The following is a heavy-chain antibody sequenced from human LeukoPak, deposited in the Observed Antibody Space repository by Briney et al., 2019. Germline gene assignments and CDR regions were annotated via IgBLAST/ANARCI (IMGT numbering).Heavy chain of an antibody. Sequence: GKSLRLSWAASGFTFSAFGIHWVRQAPGKGLEWVTGISYDGKDRNYAESVKGRFTISRDDSKNTVYLQMSSLTTEDTAVYYCAKDRGGYTYYPFLSYFFDSWGQGTLVTVSS. CDR3: AKDRGGYTYYPFLSYFFDS. D-gene: IGHD5-12*01. CDR1: GFTFSAFG. CDR2: ISYDGKDR. J-gene: IGHJ4*02. V-gene: IGHV3-30*18.